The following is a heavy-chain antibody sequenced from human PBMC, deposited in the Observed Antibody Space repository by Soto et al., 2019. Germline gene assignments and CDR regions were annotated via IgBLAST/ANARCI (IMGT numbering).Heavy chain of an antibody. V-gene: IGHV4-39*01. CDR3: ARQSRSVATISRRGWFDP. D-gene: IGHD5-12*01. CDR2: IYYSGST. Sequence: SETLSLTCTVSGGSISSSSYYWGWIRQPPGKGLEWIGSIYYSGSTYYNPSLKSRVTISVDTSKNQFSLKLSSVTAADTAVYYCARQSRSVATISRRGWFDPWGQGTLVTVSS. J-gene: IGHJ5*02. CDR1: GGSISSSSYY.